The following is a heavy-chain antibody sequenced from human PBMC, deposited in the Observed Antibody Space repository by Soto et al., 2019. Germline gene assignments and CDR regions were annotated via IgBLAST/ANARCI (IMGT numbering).Heavy chain of an antibody. CDR3: AIGVEEDSGSGSYGYIEV. J-gene: IGHJ6*03. V-gene: IGHV1-8*01. Sequence: QVQLVQSGAEVRKPGASVKVSCKASGYTFSSFDINWVRQAAGHGLEWMGWMTPNSGHTGYAQKFQGRVTMTRNTSASTVDMEPGSLTSEDTAVDSCAIGVEEDSGSGSYGYIEVWGRGTTVNVSS. D-gene: IGHD3-10*01. CDR1: GYTFSSFD. CDR2: MTPNSGHT.